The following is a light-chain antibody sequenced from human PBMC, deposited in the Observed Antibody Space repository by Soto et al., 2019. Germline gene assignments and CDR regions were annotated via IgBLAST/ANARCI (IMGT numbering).Light chain of an antibody. J-gene: IGKJ4*01. CDR1: QSIVTY. CDR3: HQYKDWPLT. CDR2: AAS. Sequence: DIQMTQSPSSLSASVGDRVTITCRASQSIVTYLNWYLQKPGKAPKLLIYAASNLQSGVPSRFSGSGSGTDFTLTITSLQSGDFATYSCHQYKDWPLTFGGGTKVEI. V-gene: IGKV1-39*01.